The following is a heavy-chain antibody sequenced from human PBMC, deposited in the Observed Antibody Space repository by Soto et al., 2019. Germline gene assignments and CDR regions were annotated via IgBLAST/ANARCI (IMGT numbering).Heavy chain of an antibody. J-gene: IGHJ6*02. Sequence: ASVKVSCKASGYTFTGYYMHWVRQAPGQGLEWMGWINPNSGGTNYAQKFQGWVTMTRDTSISTAYMELSRLRSDDTAVYYCARDRRYYYGSGSFMYHYYYYGMDVWGQGTTVTVSS. D-gene: IGHD3-10*01. CDR2: INPNSGGT. CDR1: GYTFTGYY. V-gene: IGHV1-2*04. CDR3: ARDRRYYYGSGSFMYHYYYYGMDV.